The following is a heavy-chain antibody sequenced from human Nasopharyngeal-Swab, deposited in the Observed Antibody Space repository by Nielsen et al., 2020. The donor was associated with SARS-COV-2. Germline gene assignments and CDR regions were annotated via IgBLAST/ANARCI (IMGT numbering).Heavy chain of an antibody. CDR1: GGSISSSCW. V-gene: IGHV4-4*02. Sequence: SESLSLTCAVSGGSISSSCWWTWVRQPPGKGLEWIGEIYHSGSTNYNPSLKSRVTISVDKSKNQFSLKLSSVTAADTAVYYCARRIVGASGSMDVWGQGTTVTVSS. CDR3: ARRIVGASGSMDV. CDR2: IYHSGST. D-gene: IGHD1-26*01. J-gene: IGHJ6*02.